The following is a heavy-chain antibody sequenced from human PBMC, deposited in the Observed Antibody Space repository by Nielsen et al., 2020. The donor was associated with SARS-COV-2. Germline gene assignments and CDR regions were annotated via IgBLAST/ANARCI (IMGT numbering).Heavy chain of an antibody. V-gene: IGHV3-9*01. Sequence: GGSLRLSCAASGFTFDDFAMHWVRQAPGKGLEWVSGISWNSGSMDYADSVKGRFTISRDNAKKSLYLQMNSLRAEDTAVYYCAGDSPPGYSSSGGDDAFDIWGQGTMVTVSS. J-gene: IGHJ3*02. CDR3: AGDSPPGYSSSGGDDAFDI. D-gene: IGHD6-13*01. CDR2: ISWNSGSM. CDR1: GFTFDDFA.